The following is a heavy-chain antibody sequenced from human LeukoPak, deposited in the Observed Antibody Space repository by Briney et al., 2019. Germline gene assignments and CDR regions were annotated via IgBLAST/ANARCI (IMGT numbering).Heavy chain of an antibody. CDR1: GYTFTGYY. CDR2: INPNSGGT. J-gene: IGHJ3*02. Sequence: GASVKVSCKASGYTFTGYYMHWVRQAPEQGLEWMGWINPNSGGTNYAQKFQGRVTMTRDTSISTAYMELSRLRSDDTAVYYCARDGDYGDYGRAFDIWGQGTMVTVSS. D-gene: IGHD4-17*01. V-gene: IGHV1-2*02. CDR3: ARDGDYGDYGRAFDI.